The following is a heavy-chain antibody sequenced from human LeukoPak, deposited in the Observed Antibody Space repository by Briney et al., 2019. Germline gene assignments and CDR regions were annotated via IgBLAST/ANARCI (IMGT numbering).Heavy chain of an antibody. CDR3: AKEGGTPVYYYGMDV. D-gene: IGHD1-26*01. Sequence: PGGSLRLSCAASAFTFSSYAMTWVRRAPGKGLEWVSSISGGGGGTYYADSVKGRFTISRDNSKNTLYLQMNSLRAEDTAVYYCAKEGGTPVYYYGMDVWGQGTTVTVSS. V-gene: IGHV3-23*01. CDR2: ISGGGGGT. CDR1: AFTFSSYA. J-gene: IGHJ6*02.